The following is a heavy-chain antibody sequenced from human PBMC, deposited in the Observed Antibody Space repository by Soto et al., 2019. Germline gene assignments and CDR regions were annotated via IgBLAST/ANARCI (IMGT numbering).Heavy chain of an antibody. Sequence: APVKVSCKASGYTFTSYYMHWVRQAPGQGLEWMGIINPSGGSTSYARKFQGRVTMTRDTSTSTVYMELSSLRSEDTAVYYCARGAALGYCSSTSCYKGMDVWGQGTTVTVSS. V-gene: IGHV1-46*01. J-gene: IGHJ6*02. CDR1: GYTFTSYY. CDR3: ARGAALGYCSSTSCYKGMDV. D-gene: IGHD2-2*02. CDR2: INPSGGST.